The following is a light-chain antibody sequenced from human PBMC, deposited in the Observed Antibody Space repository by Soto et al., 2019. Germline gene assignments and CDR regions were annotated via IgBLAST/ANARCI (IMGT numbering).Light chain of an antibody. Sequence: NFMLTQPNSVSESPGKTVTISCTRSSGSIASNYVQWYQQRPGSAPTAVIYDDNQRPSGVPDRFSGSIDSSSNSASLTISGLKTEDEADYHCQSYDSSSVVFGGGTKLTVL. CDR3: QSYDSSSVV. CDR1: SGSIASNY. V-gene: IGLV6-57*04. J-gene: IGLJ2*01. CDR2: DDN.